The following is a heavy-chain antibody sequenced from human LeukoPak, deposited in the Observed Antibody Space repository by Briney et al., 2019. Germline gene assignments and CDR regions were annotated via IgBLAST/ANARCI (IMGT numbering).Heavy chain of an antibody. D-gene: IGHD1-26*01. J-gene: IGHJ4*02. CDR3: AGLSSREALDS. V-gene: IGHV4-4*07. CDR1: GGSISNYY. Sequence: PSETLSLTCTVSGGSISNYYWNWIRQPAGKGLEWIGRIYTTGSINYNPSLKSRITMSVDTSKNQFSLKLSSVTAADTAVYYCAGLSSREALDSWGQGTLVTVSS. CDR2: IYTTGSI.